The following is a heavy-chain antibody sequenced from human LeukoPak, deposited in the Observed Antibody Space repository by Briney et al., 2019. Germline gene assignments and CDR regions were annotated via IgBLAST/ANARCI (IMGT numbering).Heavy chain of an antibody. CDR1: GFTFSSYS. Sequence: GGSLRLSCAASGFTFSSYSMNWVRQASGKGLEWVGRIRSKANSYATAYAASVKGRFTISRDDSKNTAYLQMNSLKTEDTAVYYCIRGGYYGMDVWGQGTTVTVSS. J-gene: IGHJ6*02. CDR3: IRGGYYGMDV. V-gene: IGHV3-73*01. CDR2: IRSKANSYAT.